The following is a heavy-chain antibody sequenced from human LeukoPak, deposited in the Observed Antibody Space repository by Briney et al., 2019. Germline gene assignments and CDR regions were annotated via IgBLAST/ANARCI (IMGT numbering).Heavy chain of an antibody. D-gene: IGHD3-22*01. Sequence: ASVKVSCKASGYTFTSYGISWVRQAPGQGLEWMGWISAYSGNTNYAQKLQGRVTMTTDTSTSTAYKELGSLRSDDTAVYYCARDWPGVVTLSRGNWFDPWGQGTLVTVSS. CDR3: ARDWPGVVTLSRGNWFDP. CDR2: ISAYSGNT. J-gene: IGHJ5*02. V-gene: IGHV1-18*04. CDR1: GYTFTSYG.